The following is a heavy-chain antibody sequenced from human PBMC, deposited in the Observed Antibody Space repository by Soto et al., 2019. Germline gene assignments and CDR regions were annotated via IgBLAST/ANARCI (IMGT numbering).Heavy chain of an antibody. CDR3: ARDPGIAVVGRGTSFEH. D-gene: IGHD6-19*01. V-gene: IGHV1-69*18. CDR1: GDTFRNYA. J-gene: IGHJ4*02. Sequence: QVQLVQSGAEVKKPGSSVKVSCKASGDTFRNYAFTWVRQAPRQGLEWMGTIIPLFSTRYAQKFQGRVTMTADESTSTVYMDLSSLKSDDTAVYYCARDPGIAVVGRGTSFEHWGQGTLVTVSS. CDR2: IIPLFST.